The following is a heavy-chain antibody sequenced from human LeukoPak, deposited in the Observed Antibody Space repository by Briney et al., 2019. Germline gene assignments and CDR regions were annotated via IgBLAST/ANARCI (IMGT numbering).Heavy chain of an antibody. D-gene: IGHD6-19*01. CDR3: AVTRDSSGWYRDY. CDR2: IYHSGST. CDR1: GGSISSSNW. Sequence: SETLSLTCAVSGGSISSSNWWSWVRQPPGKGLEWIGEIYHSGSTNYNPSLKSRVTISVDKSKNQFSLKLSSVTAADTAVYYCAVTRDSSGWYRDYWGQGTLVTVSS. V-gene: IGHV4-4*02. J-gene: IGHJ4*02.